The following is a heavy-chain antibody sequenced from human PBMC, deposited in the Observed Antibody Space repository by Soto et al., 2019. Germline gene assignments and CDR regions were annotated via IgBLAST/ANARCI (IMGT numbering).Heavy chain of an antibody. J-gene: IGHJ4*02. Sequence: GGSLRLSCAASGFTFSNYGMKWVRQAPGKGLEWVSGIDGIGSSTYYADSVKGRFTISRDNSKNTLFLQMNSLRSEDTAVYYCARVAEGGYDFPYWGQGTLVTVSS. D-gene: IGHD5-12*01. CDR1: GFTFSNYG. V-gene: IGHV3-23*01. CDR2: IDGIGSST. CDR3: ARVAEGGYDFPY.